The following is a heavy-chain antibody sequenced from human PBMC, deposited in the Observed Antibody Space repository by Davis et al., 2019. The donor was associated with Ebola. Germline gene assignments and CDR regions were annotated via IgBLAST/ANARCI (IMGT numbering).Heavy chain of an antibody. CDR2: IVVGSGNT. Sequence: SVKVSCKASGFTFTSSAVQWVRQARGQRLEWIGWIVVGSGNTNYAQKFQERVTITRDMSTSTAYMELSRLRSDDTAVYYCARDYGPPGRATPASSWGQGTLVTVSS. V-gene: IGHV1-58*01. J-gene: IGHJ4*02. CDR3: ARDYGPPGRATPASS. CDR1: GFTFTSSA. D-gene: IGHD2-15*01.